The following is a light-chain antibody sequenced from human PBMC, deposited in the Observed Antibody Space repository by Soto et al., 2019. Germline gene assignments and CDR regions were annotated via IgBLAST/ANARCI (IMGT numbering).Light chain of an antibody. CDR1: QSVNSD. Sequence: EIVLTQSPATLSLSPGERATLSCRASQSVNSDLAWFQQKPGQAPRLLIYDASNRATGIPARFSGSGSETDFTLTISSLEPEDFAVYYCQQRENLITFGGGNKVE. J-gene: IGKJ4*01. V-gene: IGKV3-11*01. CDR2: DAS. CDR3: QQRENLIT.